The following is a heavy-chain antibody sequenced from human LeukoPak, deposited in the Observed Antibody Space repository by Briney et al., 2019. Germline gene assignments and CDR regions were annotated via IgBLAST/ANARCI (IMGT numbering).Heavy chain of an antibody. J-gene: IGHJ4*02. CDR2: IIPIFGTA. D-gene: IGHD1-26*01. CDR1: GGTFSSYA. CDR3: ARSGSVGATHDY. Sequence: ASVKVSCKASGGTFSSYAISWVRQAPGQGLEWMGGIIPIFGTANYAQKVQGRVTMTTDTSTSTAYMELRSLRSDDTAVYYCARSGSVGATHDYWGQGTLVTVSS. V-gene: IGHV1-69*05.